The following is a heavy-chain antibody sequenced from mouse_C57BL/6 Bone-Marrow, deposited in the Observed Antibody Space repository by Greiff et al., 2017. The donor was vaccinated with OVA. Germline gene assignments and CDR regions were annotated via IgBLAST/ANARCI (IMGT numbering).Heavy chain of an antibody. Sequence: VQLKESGAELVRPGASVTLSCKASGYTFTDYEMHWVKQTPVHGLEWIGAIDPETGGTAYNQKFKGKAILTADKSSSTAYMELRSLTSEDSAVYYCTRTPLWVAWFAYWGQGTLVTVSA. CDR1: GYTFTDYE. J-gene: IGHJ3*01. CDR2: IDPETGGT. CDR3: TRTPLWVAWFAY. D-gene: IGHD1-1*02. V-gene: IGHV1-15*01.